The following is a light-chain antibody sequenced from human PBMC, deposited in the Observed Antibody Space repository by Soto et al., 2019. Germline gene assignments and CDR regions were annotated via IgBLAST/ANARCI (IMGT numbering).Light chain of an antibody. CDR3: NSYTSSSTYV. J-gene: IGLJ1*01. CDR2: DVS. V-gene: IGLV2-14*03. CDR1: SSDVGGYNY. Sequence: QSVLTQPASVSGSPGQSIAISCNGTSSDVGGYNYVTWYQQHPGKAPKLMIYDVSNRPSGVSDRFSGSKSGNTASLTISGLQAEDEGDYYCNSYTSSSTYVFGTGTKLTVL.